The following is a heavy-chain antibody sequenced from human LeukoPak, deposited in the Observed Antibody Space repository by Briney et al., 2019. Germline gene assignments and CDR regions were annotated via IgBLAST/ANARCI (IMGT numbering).Heavy chain of an antibody. D-gene: IGHD2-15*01. Sequence: GGSLRLSCAASGFTVSSNYMSWVRQAPGKGLEWVSVIYSGGSTYYADSVKGRLTITRDNSKNALYFQMNSLRADDTAVYYCARGQVPNCSSGSCYPSCYYYMDVWGKGSTVTVSS. J-gene: IGHJ6*03. V-gene: IGHV3-53*01. CDR1: GFTVSSNY. CDR3: ARGQVPNCSSGSCYPSCYYYMDV. CDR2: IYSGGST.